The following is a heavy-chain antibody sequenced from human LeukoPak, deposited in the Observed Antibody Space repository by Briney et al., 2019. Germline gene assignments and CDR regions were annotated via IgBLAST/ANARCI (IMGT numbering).Heavy chain of an antibody. CDR1: GLTVSSNY. D-gene: IGHD2-15*01. V-gene: IGHV3-53*01. CDR3: ARVIQSLLLKGYFDY. CDR2: IYSGGSA. Sequence: GGSLRLSCAASGLTVSSNYMSWVRQAPGKGLEWVSVIYSGGSAYYADSLKGRFTISRDNSKNTLYPQMNSLRAEDTAVYYCARVIQSLLLKGYFDYWGQGTLVTVSS. J-gene: IGHJ4*02.